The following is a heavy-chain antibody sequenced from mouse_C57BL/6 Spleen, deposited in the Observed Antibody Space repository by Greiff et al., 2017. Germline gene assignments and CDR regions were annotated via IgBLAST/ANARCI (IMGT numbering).Heavy chain of an antibody. CDR1: GFTFSSYA. CDR2: ISDGGSYT. V-gene: IGHV5-4*01. CDR3: AREIYDGYCFNY. J-gene: IGHJ2*01. Sequence: EVKLVESGGGLVKPGGSLKLSCAASGFTFSSYAMSWVRQTPEKRLEWVATISDGGSYTYYPDNVKGRFTISRDNAKNNLYLQMSHLKSEDTAMYYCAREIYDGYCFNYWGQGTTLTVSS. D-gene: IGHD2-3*01.